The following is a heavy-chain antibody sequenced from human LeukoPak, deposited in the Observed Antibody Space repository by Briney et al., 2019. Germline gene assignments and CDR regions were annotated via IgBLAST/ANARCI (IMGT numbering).Heavy chain of an antibody. CDR2: MNPNSGNT. CDR3: ARDDDCSSTSCYSDFDY. CDR1: GYTFTSYD. V-gene: IGHV1-8*03. J-gene: IGHJ4*02. D-gene: IGHD2-2*01. Sequence: ASVKVSCKASGYTFTSYDINWVRQATGQGLEWMGWMNPNSGNTGYAQKFQGRVTITRNTSISTAYMELSSLRSEDTAVYYCARDDDCSSTSCYSDFDYWGQGTLVTVSS.